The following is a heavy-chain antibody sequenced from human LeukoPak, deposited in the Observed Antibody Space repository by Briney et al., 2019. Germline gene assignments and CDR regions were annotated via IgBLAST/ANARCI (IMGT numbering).Heavy chain of an antibody. Sequence: PSETLSLTCTFSGGSIRSYFWSWIRQPAGKGLEWIGRIYTSGSTNYNPSLKSRVTMSVDTSKNQFSLKLTSVTAADTAVYYCARDSYYYDSSGYRGFDYWGQGTLVTVSS. CDR2: IYTSGST. D-gene: IGHD3-22*01. CDR3: ARDSYYYDSSGYRGFDY. CDR1: GGSIRSYF. J-gene: IGHJ4*02. V-gene: IGHV4-4*07.